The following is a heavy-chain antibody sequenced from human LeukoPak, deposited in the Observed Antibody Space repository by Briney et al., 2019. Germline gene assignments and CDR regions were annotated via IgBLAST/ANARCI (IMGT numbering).Heavy chain of an antibody. J-gene: IGHJ4*02. D-gene: IGHD6-19*01. V-gene: IGHV4-38-2*01. CDR2: IYHSGST. CDR3: ARGWDSSGWYILFGY. CDR1: GYSISSGYY. Sequence: SETLSLTCAVSGYSISSGYYWGWIRQPPGKGLEWIGSIYHSGSTYYNPSLKSRVTISVDTSKNQFSLKLSSVTAADTAVYYCARGWDSSGWYILFGYWGQGTLVTVSS.